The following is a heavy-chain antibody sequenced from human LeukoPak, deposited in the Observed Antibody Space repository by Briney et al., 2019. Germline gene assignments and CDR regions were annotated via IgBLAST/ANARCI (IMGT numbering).Heavy chain of an antibody. D-gene: IGHD3-10*01. J-gene: IGHJ4*02. V-gene: IGHV3-23*01. CDR1: GFTFSSYA. CDR2: ISGSGGST. Sequence: GGSLRLSCAASGFTFSSYAMSWVRQAPGKGLEWVSAISGSGGSTYYADSVKGRFTISRDNSKNTPYLQMNSLRAEDTAVYYCAKAPIGVRGAIVDYWGQGTLVTVSS. CDR3: AKAPIGVRGAIVDY.